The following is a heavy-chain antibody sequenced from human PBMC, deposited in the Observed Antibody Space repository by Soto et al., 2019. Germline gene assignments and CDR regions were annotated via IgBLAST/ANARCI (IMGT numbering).Heavy chain of an antibody. J-gene: IGHJ6*02. V-gene: IGHV4-31*03. Sequence: QVQLQESGPGLVKPSQTLSLTCTVSGGSISSGGYYWSWIRQHPGKGLEWIGYIYYSGSTYYNPSLKSRVTMSVDTSKYQFSLKLSSVTAADTAVYYCARESSHDYGGNSKGWYYYGMDVWGQGTTVTVSS. CDR3: ARESSHDYGGNSKGWYYYGMDV. D-gene: IGHD4-17*01. CDR1: GGSISSGGYY. CDR2: IYYSGST.